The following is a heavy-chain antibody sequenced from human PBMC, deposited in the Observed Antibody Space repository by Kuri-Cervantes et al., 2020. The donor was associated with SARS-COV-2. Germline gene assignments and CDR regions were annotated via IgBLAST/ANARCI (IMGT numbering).Heavy chain of an antibody. CDR1: GASSNTYY. J-gene: IGHJ4*02. CDR3: ARHFYGGNAIFQY. D-gene: IGHD4-23*01. CDR2: IYYTGTT. Sequence: SETLSLTCTVSGASSNTYYWGWIRQPPGKGLEWVGSIYYTGTTNYNPSLKSRVTMSIDTSKNQFSLKLSSVTAADTAVYYCARHFYGGNAIFQYWGQGTLVTVSS. V-gene: IGHV4-59*08.